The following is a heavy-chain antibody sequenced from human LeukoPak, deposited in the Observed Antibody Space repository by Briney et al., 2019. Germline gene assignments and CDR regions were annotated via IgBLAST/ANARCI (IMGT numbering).Heavy chain of an antibody. Sequence: ASLKVSCKASDYTFNNYGSTGVRQAPRQGLKWMGGISTHDGHTICAQDLQGRVTMTTDTSTTTAYMELRRLKSDDTAVYYCARAPPGMTMGPGDYWGQGALVTVSS. CDR2: ISTHDGHT. CDR3: ARAPPGMTMGPGDY. J-gene: IGHJ4*02. D-gene: IGHD6-13*01. V-gene: IGHV1-18*01. CDR1: DYTFNNYG.